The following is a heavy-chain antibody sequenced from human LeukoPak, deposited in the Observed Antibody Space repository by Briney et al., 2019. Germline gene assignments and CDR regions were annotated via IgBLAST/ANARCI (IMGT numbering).Heavy chain of an antibody. D-gene: IGHD2-15*01. V-gene: IGHV3-21*01. Sequence: GGSLRLSCAASGFTFSSYSMNRVRQAPGKGLEWVSSISSSSTYIYYADSVKGRFTISRDNAKNSLYLQMNSLRAEDTAVYYCARGRWYCSGGSCFTDAFDIWGQGTMVTVSS. CDR3: ARGRWYCSGGSCFTDAFDI. CDR1: GFTFSSYS. CDR2: ISSSSTYI. J-gene: IGHJ3*02.